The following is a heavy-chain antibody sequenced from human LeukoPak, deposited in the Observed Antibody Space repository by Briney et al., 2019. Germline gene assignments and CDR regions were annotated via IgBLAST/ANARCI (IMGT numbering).Heavy chain of an antibody. CDR2: IYYSGST. V-gene: IGHV4-61*01. CDR1: GGSASSGSYY. Sequence: SETLSLTCTVSGGSASSGSYYWSWIRQPPGKGLEWIGYIYYSGSTNYNPSLKSRVTISVDTSKNQFSLKLSSVTAADTAVYYCARDGPRYCSSTSCDYFDYWGQGTLVTVSS. CDR3: ARDGPRYCSSTSCDYFDY. D-gene: IGHD2-2*01. J-gene: IGHJ4*02.